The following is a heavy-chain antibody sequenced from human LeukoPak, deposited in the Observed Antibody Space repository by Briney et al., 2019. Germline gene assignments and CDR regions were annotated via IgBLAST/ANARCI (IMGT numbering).Heavy chain of an antibody. V-gene: IGHV3-30*02. CDR3: AKEGSNGDFDY. J-gene: IGHJ4*02. Sequence: PGGSLRLSCAASGFIFSNFAMHWVRQSPGKGLEWLAAIRYHGRNEYYGDSVKGRFTISRDNSKNTLYLKMNSLRAEDTAVYYCAKEGSNGDFDYWGQGTLVTVSS. CDR1: GFIFSNFA. CDR2: IRYHGRNE. D-gene: IGHD1-26*01.